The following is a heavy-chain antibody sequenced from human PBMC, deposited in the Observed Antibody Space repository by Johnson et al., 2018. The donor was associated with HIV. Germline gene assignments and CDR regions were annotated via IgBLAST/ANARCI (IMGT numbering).Heavy chain of an antibody. CDR2: IGTAGDT. J-gene: IGHJ3*02. CDR3: AKDLPYDYDSSWERAFDI. V-gene: IGHV3-13*01. Sequence: VQLVESGGGLVQPGGSLRLSCSASGFTFSSYDMHWVRQATGKGLEWVSAIGTAGDTYYPGSVKGRFTISRDNSKNTLYLQMNSLRAEDTAVYYCAKDLPYDYDSSWERAFDIWGQGTMVIVSS. D-gene: IGHD3-22*01. CDR1: GFTFSSYD.